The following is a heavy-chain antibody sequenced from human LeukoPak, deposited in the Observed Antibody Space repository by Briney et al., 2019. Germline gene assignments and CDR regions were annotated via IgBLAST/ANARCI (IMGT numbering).Heavy chain of an antibody. CDR2: ISSSSSYI. V-gene: IGHV3-21*01. CDR1: GFTFSSYS. D-gene: IGHD2-21*01. Sequence: GGSLRLSCAASGFTFSSYSMNWVRQAPGKGLEWVSSISSSSSYIYYADSVKGRFTISRDNAKNSLYLQMNSLRAEDTAVYYCARDRGLAYCGGDCYWPPDAFDIWGQGTMVTVSS. J-gene: IGHJ3*02. CDR3: ARDRGLAYCGGDCYWPPDAFDI.